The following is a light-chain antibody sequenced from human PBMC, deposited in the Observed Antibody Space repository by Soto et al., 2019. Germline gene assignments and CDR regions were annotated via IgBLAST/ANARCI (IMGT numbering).Light chain of an antibody. CDR3: QQYNNWPPT. Sequence: EIVLTQSPATLSVSPGERATLSCRASQSVSSNLAWYQQKPGQAPRLLISGTSTRATAIPARFSGSGSGTEFTLTIRGLQSEDFAVYYCQQYNNWPPTFGQGTKVEIK. V-gene: IGKV3-15*01. CDR2: GTS. CDR1: QSVSSN. J-gene: IGKJ1*01.